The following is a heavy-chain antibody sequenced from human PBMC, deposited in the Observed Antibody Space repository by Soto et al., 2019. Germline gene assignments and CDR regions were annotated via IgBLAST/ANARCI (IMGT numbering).Heavy chain of an antibody. J-gene: IGHJ3*02. D-gene: IGHD3-9*01. CDR1: GGSFSTYY. V-gene: IGHV4-34*01. CDR3: ARGGSNDWQVAFDI. CDR2: INHSGNN. Sequence: QLQQWGAGLLKPSETLSLTCVVSGGSFSTYYYNWIRQSPGKGLEWIGEINHSGNNNYRPSLKSRVTMSLDTSKNQFSLKLTSVTAADTAVYYCARGGSNDWQVAFDIWGQGTMVTVSS.